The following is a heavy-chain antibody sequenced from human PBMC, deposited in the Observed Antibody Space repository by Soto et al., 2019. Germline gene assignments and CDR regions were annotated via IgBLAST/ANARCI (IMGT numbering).Heavy chain of an antibody. CDR3: TRPAAAGTLYAMDV. CDR1: GGSISSSNYY. V-gene: IGHV4-39*01. Sequence: QLQLQESGPGLVKPSETLSLTCTVSGGSISSSNYYWGWIRQSPGKGLEWIGSINYRGNTYYNPSLKSRVTTSVDMSKNQFSLKLSSVTAADTAVYYCTRPAAAGTLYAMDVWGQGTTVTVSS. CDR2: INYRGNT. J-gene: IGHJ6*02. D-gene: IGHD6-13*01.